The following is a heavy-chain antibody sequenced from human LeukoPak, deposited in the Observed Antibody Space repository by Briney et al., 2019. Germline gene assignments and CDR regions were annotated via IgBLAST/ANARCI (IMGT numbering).Heavy chain of an antibody. CDR2: INHSGST. CDR1: GGSFSGYY. J-gene: IGHJ4*02. V-gene: IGHV4-34*01. D-gene: IGHD4-17*01. Sequence: SETLSLTCAVYGGSFSGYYWSWIRQPPGKGLEWIGEINHSGSTHYNPSLKSRVTISVDTSKNQFSLKLSSVTAADTAVYYCARVFDYGCDYWGQGTLVTVSS. CDR3: ARVFDYGCDY.